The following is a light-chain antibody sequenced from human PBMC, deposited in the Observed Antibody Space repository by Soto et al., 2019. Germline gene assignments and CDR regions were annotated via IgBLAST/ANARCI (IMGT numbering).Light chain of an antibody. Sequence: QSVLTQPPSVSGAPGQRVTISCTGSSSNIGAGYNVHWYQQLPGTAPKLLIYGNSNRPSGVPDRFSGYKSGTSASLAITGIQSEYAAAYDCQSYDSSLSGVVFGGGTKLTVL. J-gene: IGLJ2*01. CDR2: GNS. CDR3: QSYDSSLSGVV. CDR1: SSNIGAGYN. V-gene: IGLV1-40*01.